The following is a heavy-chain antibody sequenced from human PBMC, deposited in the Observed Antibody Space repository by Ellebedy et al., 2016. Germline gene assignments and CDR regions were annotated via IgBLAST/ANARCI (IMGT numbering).Heavy chain of an antibody. CDR3: AKEGYYYDSSGYYASYGMDV. Sequence: GGSLRLSXAASGFTFSSYAMSWVRQAPGKGLEWVSAISGSGGSTYYADSVKGRFTISRDNSKNTLYLQMNSLRAEDTAVYYCAKEGYYYDSSGYYASYGMDVWGQGTTVTVSS. CDR1: GFTFSSYA. J-gene: IGHJ6*02. D-gene: IGHD3-22*01. V-gene: IGHV3-23*01. CDR2: ISGSGGST.